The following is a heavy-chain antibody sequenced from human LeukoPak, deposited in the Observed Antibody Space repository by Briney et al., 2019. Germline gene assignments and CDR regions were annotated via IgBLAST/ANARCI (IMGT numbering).Heavy chain of an antibody. Sequence: PGGSLRLSCAASGSTFSSYSMNWVRQAPGKGLEWVSSISSSSSYIYYADSVKGRFTISRDNAKNSLYLQMNSLRAEDTAVYYCARDLYYYDSSGGIDYWGQGTLVTVSS. CDR3: ARDLYYYDSSGGIDY. V-gene: IGHV3-21*01. CDR2: ISSSSSYI. J-gene: IGHJ4*02. D-gene: IGHD3-22*01. CDR1: GSTFSSYS.